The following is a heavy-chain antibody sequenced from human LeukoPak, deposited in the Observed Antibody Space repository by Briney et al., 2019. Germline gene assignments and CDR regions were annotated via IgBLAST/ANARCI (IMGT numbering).Heavy chain of an antibody. CDR2: IYYSGST. CDR1: GGSISSYY. CDR3: ARHDPYIAVAGVGYFDY. V-gene: IGHV4-59*08. Sequence: SETLSLTCTVSGGSISSYYWSWIRQPPGKGLEWIGYIYYSGSTNYNPSLKSRVTISVDTSKNQFSLKLSSVTAADTAVYYCARHDPYIAVAGVGYFDYWGQGTLVTVSS. J-gene: IGHJ4*02. D-gene: IGHD6-19*01.